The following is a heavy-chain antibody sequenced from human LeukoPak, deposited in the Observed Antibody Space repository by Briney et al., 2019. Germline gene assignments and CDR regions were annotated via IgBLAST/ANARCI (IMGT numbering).Heavy chain of an antibody. V-gene: IGHV4-31*03. CDR2: IYYSGST. CDR1: GGSISSGGYY. J-gene: IGHJ5*02. Sequence: SETLSLTCTVSGGSISSGGYYWSWIRQHPGKGLEWIGYIYYSGSTYYNPSLKSRVTISVDTSKNQFSLKLSSVTAADTAVYYCARESYGDSTQKDWFDPWGRGALVTVSS. D-gene: IGHD4-17*01. CDR3: ARESYGDSTQKDWFDP.